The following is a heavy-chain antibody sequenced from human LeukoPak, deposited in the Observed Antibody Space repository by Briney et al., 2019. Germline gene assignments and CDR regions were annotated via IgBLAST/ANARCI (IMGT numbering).Heavy chain of an antibody. V-gene: IGHV3-20*04. CDR2: ISGSGGST. CDR1: GFIFDDYG. CDR3: ARGWFGSDAFDI. Sequence: GGSLRLSCAAFGFIFDDYGMSWVRQAPGKGLEWVSGISGSGGSTYYADSVKGRFTISRDNAKNSLYLQMNSLRDEDTAVYYCARGWFGSDAFDIWGQGTMVTVSS. J-gene: IGHJ3*02. D-gene: IGHD3-10*01.